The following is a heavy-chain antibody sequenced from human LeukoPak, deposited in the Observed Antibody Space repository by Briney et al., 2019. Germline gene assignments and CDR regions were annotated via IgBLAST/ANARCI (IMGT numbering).Heavy chain of an antibody. CDR1: GDSVSSKNGA. CDR3: ARDFGTTGWHTFDY. J-gene: IGHJ4*02. Sequence: SQTLSLTCVVSGDSVSSKNGAWNWIRQTPSRGLEWLGRTYYRSKWYNDYAESMEGRMTISQDTSENQYSLHLNSVTPDDTAVCYCARDFGTTGWHTFDYWGQGTLVTVSS. CDR2: TYYRSKWYN. D-gene: IGHD6-19*01. V-gene: IGHV6-1*01.